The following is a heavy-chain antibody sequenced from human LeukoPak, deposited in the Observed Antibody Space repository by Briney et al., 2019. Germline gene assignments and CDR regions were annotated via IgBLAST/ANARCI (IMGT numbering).Heavy chain of an antibody. V-gene: IGHV1-2*02. D-gene: IGHD2-21*01. CDR1: GYTFASYG. CDR2: INPNSDYT. Sequence: ASVKVSCKASGYTFASYGISWLRQAPGQGLEWMGWINPNSDYTFYAQKFQGRVTLTRDTSISTVYMELTTLTSDDTALYYCAVAPGDYWGQGTLVSVSA. CDR3: AVAPGDY. J-gene: IGHJ4*02.